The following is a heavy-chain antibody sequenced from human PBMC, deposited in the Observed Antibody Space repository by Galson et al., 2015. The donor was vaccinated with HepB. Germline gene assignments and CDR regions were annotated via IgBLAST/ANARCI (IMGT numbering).Heavy chain of an antibody. CDR3: ARGNCNSTACYDANYFYGMDV. J-gene: IGHJ6*02. V-gene: IGHV3-48*03. D-gene: IGHD2-2*01. CDR1: GFTFSSYE. CDR2: ISSSGSTI. Sequence: SLRLSCAASGFTFSSYEMNWVRQAPGKGLKWVSYISSSGSTIYYADSVKGRFTISRDNAKNSLFLQMNSLRAEDTAVYYCARGNCNSTACYDANYFYGMDVWGQGTTVTVTS.